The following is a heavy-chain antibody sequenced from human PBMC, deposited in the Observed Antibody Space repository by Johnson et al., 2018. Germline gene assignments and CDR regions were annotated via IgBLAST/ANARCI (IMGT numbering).Heavy chain of an antibody. CDR1: GFTFSRHG. V-gene: IGHV3-33*01. D-gene: IGHD2-15*01. CDR3: VRDRLGDNSGGRWYNWYFDL. Sequence: QVQLVESGGGVVQPGRSLRLSCTTSGFTFSRHGMHWVRQAAGKGLAWVADIWYDGSRQYYADYVKGRFTTPRDNPKSTLYLQMNSLRVDDTAVYYCVRDRLGDNSGGRWYNWYFDLWGRGTMVSVSS. CDR2: IWYDGSRQ. J-gene: IGHJ2*01.